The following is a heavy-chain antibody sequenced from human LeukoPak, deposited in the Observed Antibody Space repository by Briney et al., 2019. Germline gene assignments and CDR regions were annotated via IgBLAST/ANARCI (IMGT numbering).Heavy chain of an antibody. CDR3: AREERSSQSFDY. CDR1: GGSISSYY. V-gene: IGHV4-59*01. CDR2: IYYSGST. Sequence: SETLSLTCTVSGGSISSYYWSWIRQPPGKGLEWIGYIYYSGSTNYNPSLKSRVTISVDTSKNQFSLKLSSVTADTAVYYCAREERSSQSFDYWGQGTLVTVSS. D-gene: IGHD6-13*01. J-gene: IGHJ4*02.